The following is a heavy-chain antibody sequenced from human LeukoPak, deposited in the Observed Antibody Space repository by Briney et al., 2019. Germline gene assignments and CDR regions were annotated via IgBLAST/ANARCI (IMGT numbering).Heavy chain of an antibody. CDR3: ARHGDYGDYIDY. D-gene: IGHD4-17*01. V-gene: IGHV4-59*08. CDR1: GGSISSNF. CDR2: IYYSGST. Sequence: SETLSLTCTVSGGSISSNFWSWIRQPPGKGLEWIGYIYYSGSTNYNPSLKSRVTISVDTSKNQFSLILSSVTAADTAVYYCARHGDYGDYIDYWGQGTLVTVSS. J-gene: IGHJ4*02.